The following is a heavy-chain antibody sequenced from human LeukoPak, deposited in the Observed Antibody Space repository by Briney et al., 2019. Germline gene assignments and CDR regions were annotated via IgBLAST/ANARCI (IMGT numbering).Heavy chain of an antibody. D-gene: IGHD6-19*01. CDR2: ISGSGGST. CDR3: AKDLGRAPGGIAVS. CDR1: GFAFNTYG. J-gene: IGHJ4*02. Sequence: PGGSLRLSCAASGFAFNTYGMHWVRQAPGKGLEWVSAISGSGGSTYYADSVKGRFTISRDNSKNTLYLKMNSLRAEDTAVYYCAKDLGRAPGGIAVSWGQGTLVTVSS. V-gene: IGHV3-23*01.